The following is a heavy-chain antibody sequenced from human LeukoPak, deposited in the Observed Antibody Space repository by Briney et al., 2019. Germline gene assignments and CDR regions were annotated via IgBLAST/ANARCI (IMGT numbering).Heavy chain of an antibody. D-gene: IGHD3-10*02. J-gene: IGHJ6*04. CDR3: AELGITMIGGV. CDR2: IYREGNT. CDR1: GFTVSSNYIRSNY. Sequence: GGSLRLSCAASGFTVSSNYIRSNYMSWVRQAPGKGLEWISIIYREGNTYYADSVKGRFTISRDNAKNSLYLQINSLRAEDTALYYCAELGITMIGGVWGKGTTVTISS. V-gene: IGHV3-53*01.